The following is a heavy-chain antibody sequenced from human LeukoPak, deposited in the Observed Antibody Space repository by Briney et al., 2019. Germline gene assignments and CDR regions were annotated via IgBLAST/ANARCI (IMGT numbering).Heavy chain of an antibody. CDR1: GFTFSNYG. CDR2: ISFDGSYK. CDR3: AKDRVTAAGYYFEY. D-gene: IGHD6-13*01. J-gene: IGHJ4*02. Sequence: GGSLRLSCAASGFTFSNYGMHWVRQAPGKGLEWVTVISFDGSYKYYADSVKGRLTISRDNSKNTLYLQMNSLRAEDTAVYYCAKDRVTAAGYYFEYWGQGTLVTVSS. V-gene: IGHV3-30*18.